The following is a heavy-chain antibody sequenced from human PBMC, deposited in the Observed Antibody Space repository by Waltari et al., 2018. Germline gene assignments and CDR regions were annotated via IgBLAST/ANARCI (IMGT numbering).Heavy chain of an antibody. J-gene: IGHJ4*02. D-gene: IGHD6-13*01. Sequence: ELHLVESGGGVVKPGGSLRLSCAAAGFPFSSQSMHWVRQAPGKGLEWVSSISSSSSYIYYADSVKGRFTISRDNAKNSLYLQMNSLRAEDTAVYYCASSSWYGRYWGQGTLVTVSS. CDR2: ISSSSSYI. CDR1: GFPFSSQS. CDR3: ASSSWYGRY. V-gene: IGHV3-21*01.